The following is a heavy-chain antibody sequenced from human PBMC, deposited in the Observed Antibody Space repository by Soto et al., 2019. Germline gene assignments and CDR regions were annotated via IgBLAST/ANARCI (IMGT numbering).Heavy chain of an antibody. V-gene: IGHV4-31*03. CDR1: GGSISSGGYY. Sequence: SSETLSLTCTVSGGSISSGGYYWSWIRQHPGKGLEWIGYIYYSGSTYYNPSLKSRVTISVDTSKNQFSLKLSSVTAADTAVYYCAREPPNGAPFDYWGQGTLVTVSS. CDR2: IYYSGST. D-gene: IGHD4-17*01. J-gene: IGHJ4*02. CDR3: AREPPNGAPFDY.